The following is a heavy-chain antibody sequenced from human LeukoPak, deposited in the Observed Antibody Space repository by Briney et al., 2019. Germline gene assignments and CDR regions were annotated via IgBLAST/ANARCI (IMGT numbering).Heavy chain of an antibody. V-gene: IGHV4-39*01. CDR1: GGSLSSSSYY. J-gene: IGHJ4*02. CDR2: IYYSGST. D-gene: IGHD6-25*01. CDR3: ARQNPVRGPNYFDY. Sequence: SETLSLTCTVSGGSLSSSSYYWGWIRQPPGKGLEWIGSIYYSGSTYYNPSLKSRVTISVDTSKNQFSLKLSSVTAADTAVYYCARQNPVRGPNYFDYWGQGTLVTVSS.